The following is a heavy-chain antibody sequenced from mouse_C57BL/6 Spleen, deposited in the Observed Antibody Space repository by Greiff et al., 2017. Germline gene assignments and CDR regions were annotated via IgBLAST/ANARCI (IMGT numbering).Heavy chain of an antibody. V-gene: IGHV14-4*01. Sequence: VQLQQSGAELVRPGASVTLSCTASGFNINDDSMHWVKQRPGQGLEWIGWIDPENGDTEYTSKFQGKATITADTSSNTAYLQPSSLTCEDTAVYYCTSRHYGSGPFADWGQGTLVTV. CDR2: IDPENGDT. CDR3: TSRHYGSGPFAD. J-gene: IGHJ3*01. D-gene: IGHD1-1*01. CDR1: GFNINDDS.